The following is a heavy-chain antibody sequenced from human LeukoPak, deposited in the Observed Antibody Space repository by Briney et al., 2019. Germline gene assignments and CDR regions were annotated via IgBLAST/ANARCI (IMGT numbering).Heavy chain of an antibody. V-gene: IGHV4-59*01. CDR2: IYYSGST. Sequence: PSETLSLTCTVSGGSISSYYWSWIRQPPGKGLEWIGYIYYSGSTNYNPSLKSRVTISVDTSKNQFSLKLSSVTAADTAVYYCARGRYDFWSGYYNAYYFDYWGQGTLVTVSS. J-gene: IGHJ4*02. CDR3: ARGRYDFWSGYYNAYYFDY. D-gene: IGHD3-3*01. CDR1: GGSISSYY.